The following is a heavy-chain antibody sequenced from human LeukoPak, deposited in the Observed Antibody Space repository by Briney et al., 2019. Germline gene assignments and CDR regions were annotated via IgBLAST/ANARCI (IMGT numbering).Heavy chain of an antibody. D-gene: IGHD2-2*01. Sequence: PGGSLRLSCAASGFTFSNYWMSWVRQAPGKGLEWVANIEQDGSEKYYVDSVRGRFTISRDNAKNSLFLQMNTLRAEDTAVYYCARRRCSSTSCFFDYWGQGSLVTVSS. CDR3: ARRRCSSTSCFFDY. V-gene: IGHV3-7*03. CDR2: IEQDGSEK. J-gene: IGHJ4*02. CDR1: GFTFSNYW.